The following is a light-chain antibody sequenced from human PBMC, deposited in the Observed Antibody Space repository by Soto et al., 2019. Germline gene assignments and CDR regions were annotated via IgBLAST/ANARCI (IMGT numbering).Light chain of an antibody. J-gene: IGKJ1*01. CDR1: QSISSW. Sequence: DIHMTQSPSTLSASVGDRVTITCRASQSISSWLAWYQQKPGTAPKLLIYKASTLQSGVPSRFSGSGSGTEFTLNISSLQPDDSATYYCQQYNDNWTVGQGTKVEIK. CDR2: KAS. CDR3: QQYNDNWT. V-gene: IGKV1-5*03.